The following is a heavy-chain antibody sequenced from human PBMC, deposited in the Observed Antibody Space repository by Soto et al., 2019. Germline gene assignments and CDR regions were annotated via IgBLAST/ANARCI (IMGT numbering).Heavy chain of an antibody. J-gene: IGHJ4*01. V-gene: IGHV3-30*18. CDR3: AKDGGYIDY. CDR2: ISYDGSNK. CDR1: GFTFSSYG. Sequence: GGSLRLSCAASGFTFSSYGMHWVRQAPGKGLEWVAVISYDGSNKYYADSVKGRFTISRDNSKNTLYLQMNSLRAEDTAVYYCAKDGGYIDYWGHGTLVTVSS.